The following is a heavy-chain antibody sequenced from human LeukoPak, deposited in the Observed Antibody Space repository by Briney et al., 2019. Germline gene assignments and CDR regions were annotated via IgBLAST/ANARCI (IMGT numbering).Heavy chain of an antibody. CDR3: ANSRTMLRGFIRAHGVDV. J-gene: IGHJ6*02. D-gene: IGHD3-10*01. V-gene: IGHV3-30*18. CDR1: GFTFSNYG. CDR2: VSNDGSKR. Sequence: PPGKSLRLSCAASGFTFSNYGMHWVRQAPGKGLEWVAGVSNDGSKRNYADSVKGRFTISRDNSENTLSLEMNSLRHEDTAVYYCANSRTMLRGFIRAHGVDVWGQGTTVAVTS.